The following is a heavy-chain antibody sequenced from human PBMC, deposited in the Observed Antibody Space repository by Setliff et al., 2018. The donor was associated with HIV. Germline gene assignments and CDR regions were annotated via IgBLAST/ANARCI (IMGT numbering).Heavy chain of an antibody. V-gene: IGHV1-46*01. D-gene: IGHD6-13*01. Sequence: ASVKVSCKASGFTFTNYYIHWVRQAPGQGLEWMGIFNPTGGSTSYAQKFQGRVTMTSDMSTSTADMELRSLRSDDTAVYYCARGGFLGSSSWYSIGDYYYGIDVWGQGTTVTVSS. CDR2: FNPTGGST. J-gene: IGHJ6*02. CDR3: ARGGFLGSSSWYSIGDYYYGIDV. CDR1: GFTFTNYY.